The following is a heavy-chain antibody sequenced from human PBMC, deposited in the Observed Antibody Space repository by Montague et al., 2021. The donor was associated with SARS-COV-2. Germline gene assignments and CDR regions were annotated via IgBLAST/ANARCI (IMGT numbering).Heavy chain of an antibody. CDR2: INHSGST. V-gene: IGHV4-34*01. D-gene: IGHD6-13*01. CDR1: GGSFSDYY. J-gene: IGHJ4*02. Sequence: SETLSLTCAVYGGSFSDYYWSWIRQPPGKGLEWIGEINHSGSTNYNPSLKSRVTISIDTSKNQFSLQLSSVTPEDTALYYCVRGIEAAGSYDYWGQGTLVTVSS. CDR3: VRGIEAAGSYDY.